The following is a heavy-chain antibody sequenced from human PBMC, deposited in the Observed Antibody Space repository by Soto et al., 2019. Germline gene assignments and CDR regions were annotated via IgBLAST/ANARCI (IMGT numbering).Heavy chain of an antibody. CDR3: ARELVAVAGTCGMDV. Sequence: PSETLSLTCTVSGGSISSYYRSWIRQPPGKGLEWIGYIYYSGSTNYNPSLKSRVTISVDTSKNQFSLKLSSVTAADTAVYYCARELVAVAGTCGMDVWGQGTTVTVSS. J-gene: IGHJ6*02. CDR1: GGSISSYY. V-gene: IGHV4-59*01. CDR2: IYYSGST. D-gene: IGHD6-19*01.